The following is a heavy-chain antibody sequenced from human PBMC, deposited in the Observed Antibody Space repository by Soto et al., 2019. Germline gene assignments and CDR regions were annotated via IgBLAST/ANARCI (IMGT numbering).Heavy chain of an antibody. CDR1: GFTFSSYA. CDR2: VSDGGGST. J-gene: IGHJ4*02. D-gene: IGHD3-10*01. V-gene: IGHV3-23*01. CDR3: GSGFEH. Sequence: PGGSLRLSCAASGFTFSSYAMSWVRQAPGKGLMWVSRVSDGGGSTCYADSVKGRFTMSRDNAKNTVYLQMNSLRVDDTAVYYCGSGFEHWGQGIMVTVSS.